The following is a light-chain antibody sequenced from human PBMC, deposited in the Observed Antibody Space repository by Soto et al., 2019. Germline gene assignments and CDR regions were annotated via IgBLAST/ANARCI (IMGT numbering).Light chain of an antibody. CDR3: QQRTNWPPSIT. Sequence: DAQMTQSPSTLSGSIGDRVIITCRAIQTISSWLAWYQQKPGKAPKLLIYKASTLKSGVPSRFSGSGSGTDFTLTISSLEPEDFAFYYCQQRTNWPPSITFGQRRRLEIK. J-gene: IGKJ5*01. CDR2: KAS. V-gene: IGKV1-5*03. CDR1: QTISSW.